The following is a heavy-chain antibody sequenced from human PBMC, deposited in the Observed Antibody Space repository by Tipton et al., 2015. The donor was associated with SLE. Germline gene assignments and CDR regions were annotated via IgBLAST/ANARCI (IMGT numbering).Heavy chain of an antibody. D-gene: IGHD3-10*01. V-gene: IGHV3-66*01. CDR1: GFTVSHNY. CDR3: ARGEWFRESALFDF. CDR2: IYSGGKT. Sequence: SLRLSCVTSGFTVSHNYMIWVRQAPGRGLEWVSIIYSGGKTDYADSVKGRFTVSSDNSMNTLYLQMDNLRDGDTAVYYCARGEWFRESALFDFWGQGPLVTVSS. J-gene: IGHJ4*02.